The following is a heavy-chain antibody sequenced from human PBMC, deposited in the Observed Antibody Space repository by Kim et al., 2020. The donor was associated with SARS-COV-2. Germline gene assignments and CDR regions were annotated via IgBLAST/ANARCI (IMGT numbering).Heavy chain of an antibody. CDR2: ISYDGSNN. CDR1: GFTFSSYG. CDR3: AKDRTRAYYYYYGMDV. D-gene: IGHD2-2*01. J-gene: IGHJ6*02. V-gene: IGHV3-30*18. Sequence: GGSLRLSCAASGFTFSSYGMHWVRQAPGKGLEWVAVISYDGSNNYYADSVKGRFTISRDNSKNTQYLQMNSLRAEDTAVYYCAKDRTRAYYYYYGMDVWGQGTTVTVSS.